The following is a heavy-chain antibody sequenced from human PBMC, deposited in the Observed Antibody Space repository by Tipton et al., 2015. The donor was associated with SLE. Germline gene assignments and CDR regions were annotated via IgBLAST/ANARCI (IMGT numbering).Heavy chain of an antibody. CDR1: GGSISNHY. CDR2: IYTSGST. CDR3: ARETHAGSIAAAATGGFDY. Sequence: TLSLTCTVSGGSISNHYWSWIRKPAGKGLEWIGHIYTSGSTNYNPSLKSRVTISVDTSKNQFSLKLSSVTAADTAVYYCARETHAGSIAAAATGGFDYWGQGTLVTVSS. D-gene: IGHD6-13*01. J-gene: IGHJ4*02. V-gene: IGHV4-4*07.